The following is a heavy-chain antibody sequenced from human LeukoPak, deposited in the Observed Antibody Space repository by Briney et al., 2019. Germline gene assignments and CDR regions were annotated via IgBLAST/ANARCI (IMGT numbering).Heavy chain of an antibody. CDR3: AKGWAGYYDILTGYWFDY. CDR1: GFTFSSYA. Sequence: GGSLRLSCAASGFTFSSYAMSWVRQAPGKGLEWASAISGSGGSTYYADSVKGRFTISRDNSKNTLYLQMNSLRAEDTAVYYCAKGWAGYYDILTGYWFDYWGQGTLVTVSS. V-gene: IGHV3-23*01. D-gene: IGHD3-9*01. J-gene: IGHJ4*02. CDR2: ISGSGGST.